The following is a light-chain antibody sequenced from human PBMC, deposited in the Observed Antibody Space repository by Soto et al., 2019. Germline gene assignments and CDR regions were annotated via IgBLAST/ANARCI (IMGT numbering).Light chain of an antibody. CDR3: QHYKDYLWT. V-gene: IGKV1-5*03. CDR2: TTS. CDR1: QSIRRW. J-gene: IGKJ1*01. Sequence: DIHLTQSPSTLSASVGDRITITCRASQSIRRWLAWYQQKPGKAPKLLIYTTSNLESGVLSRFSGSGSGTEFTLTISSLQPDDFATYYCQHYKDYLWTFGQGTKVEIK.